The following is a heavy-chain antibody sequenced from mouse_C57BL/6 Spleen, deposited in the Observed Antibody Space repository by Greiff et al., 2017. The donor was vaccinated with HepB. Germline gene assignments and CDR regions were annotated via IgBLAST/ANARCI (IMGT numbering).Heavy chain of an antibody. Sequence: QVQLQQSGAELVRPGTSVKVSCKASGYAFTNYLIEWVKQRPGQGLEWIGVINPGSGGTNYNEKFKGKATLTADKSSSTAYMQLSSLTSEDSAVYFCARGDYYGSSYYWGQGTTLTVSS. V-gene: IGHV1-54*01. CDR2: INPGSGGT. D-gene: IGHD1-1*01. J-gene: IGHJ2*01. CDR1: GYAFTNYL. CDR3: ARGDYYGSSYY.